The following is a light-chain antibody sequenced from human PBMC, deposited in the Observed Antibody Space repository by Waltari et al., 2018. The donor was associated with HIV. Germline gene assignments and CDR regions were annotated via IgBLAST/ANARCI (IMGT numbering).Light chain of an antibody. CDR1: SGDVGSYNL. V-gene: IGLV2-14*02. CDR2: EGH. CDR3: AAWDDSLSVV. Sequence: QSALTQPASVSGSPGQWITISCTGTSGDVGSYNLVSWYQQSPGKAPKLLLYEGHRRPSGVPDRFSGSKSGTSASLAISGLRSEDEADYYCAAWDDSLSVVFGGGTKLTVL. J-gene: IGLJ2*01.